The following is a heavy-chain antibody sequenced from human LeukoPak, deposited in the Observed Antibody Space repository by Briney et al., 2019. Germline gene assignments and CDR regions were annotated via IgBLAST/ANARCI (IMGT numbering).Heavy chain of an antibody. D-gene: IGHD6-13*01. V-gene: IGHV4-39*07. J-gene: IGHJ5*02. CDR1: GDSISSSSYY. Sequence: SETLSLTCTVSGDSISSSSYYWGWIRQPPGKGLEWIGSIYYTGSNQYNPSLKSRVTISVDTSKNQFSLKLSSVTAADTAVYYCARDYHSSWFFDWFDPWGQGTLVTVSS. CDR3: ARDYHSSWFFDWFDP. CDR2: IYYTGSN.